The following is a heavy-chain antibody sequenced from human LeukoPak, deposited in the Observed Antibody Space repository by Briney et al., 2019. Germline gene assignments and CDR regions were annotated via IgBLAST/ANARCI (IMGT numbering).Heavy chain of an antibody. D-gene: IGHD3-16*01. Sequence: GGSLRVSCVDSGYSFRGYVMCSGCAAPGGGREWGSHISGSGGRTYYADSVKGRFTISRDNSKNTLYLQMNSLRAEDTAVYYCRGMKGTAFGDGMDVSGQGTTVTVSS. V-gene: IGHV3-23*01. J-gene: IGHJ6*02. CDR1: GYSFRGYV. CDR2: ISGSGGRT. CDR3: RGMKGTAFGDGMDV.